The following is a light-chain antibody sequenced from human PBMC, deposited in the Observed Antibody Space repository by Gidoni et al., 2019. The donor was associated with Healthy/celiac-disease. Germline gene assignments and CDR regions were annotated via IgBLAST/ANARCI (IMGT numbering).Light chain of an antibody. Sequence: EIVLTQAPGTLSLSPGERATLSCRASQSIRSNYLAWYQQKPGQAPRLLIYGASSRATGIPDRFSGSGSGTDFTLTIRRLEPEDFAVYYCQQYGSSSPNTFGGXAKVEIK. CDR2: GAS. CDR1: QSIRSNY. V-gene: IGKV3-20*01. CDR3: QQYGSSSPNT. J-gene: IGKJ4*01.